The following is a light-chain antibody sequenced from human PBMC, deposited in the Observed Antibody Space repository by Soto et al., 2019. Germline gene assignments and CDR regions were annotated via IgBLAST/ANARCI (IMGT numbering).Light chain of an antibody. CDR2: GAS. CDR3: QVYDDSRKT. J-gene: IGKJ1*01. Sequence: EIVLTQSPGTLSLSPGERATLYCRASQSVSSPYLAWYQQKPGQAPRLLIYGASSRASGIPDRFSGSVSGTDFTLTINRLEPEDFAIYFCQVYDDSRKTFGRGTKVEVK. V-gene: IGKV3-20*01. CDR1: QSVSSPY.